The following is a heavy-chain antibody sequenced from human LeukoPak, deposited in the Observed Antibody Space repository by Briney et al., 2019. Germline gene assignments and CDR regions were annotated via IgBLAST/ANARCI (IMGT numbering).Heavy chain of an antibody. D-gene: IGHD4-11*01. CDR1: GYTFTSYD. CDR3: ARWPTVANAFDI. CDR2: MNPNSGNT. V-gene: IGHV1-8*01. Sequence: GASVKVSCKASGYTFTSYDINWVRQATGQGLEWMGWMNPNSGNTGYAQKFQGRVTITRDTSISTAYMELSSLKSEDTAVYYCARWPTVANAFDIWGQGTMVTVSS. J-gene: IGHJ3*02.